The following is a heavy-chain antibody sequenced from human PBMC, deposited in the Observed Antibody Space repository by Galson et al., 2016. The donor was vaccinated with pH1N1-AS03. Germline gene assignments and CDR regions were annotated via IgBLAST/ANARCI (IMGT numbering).Heavy chain of an antibody. CDR2: ISGYDGHT. J-gene: IGHJ4*02. CDR1: GYTFVNYG. V-gene: IGHV1-18*01. CDR3: ARDESGYMY. Sequence: SVKVCCKASGYTFVNYGISWVRRAPGQGLEWMGWISGYDGHTGYAQKFQGRVTMTTDTSTNTAYMELRSLTSDDTAVYYCARDESGYMYWGQGTLVTVSS. D-gene: IGHD3-3*01.